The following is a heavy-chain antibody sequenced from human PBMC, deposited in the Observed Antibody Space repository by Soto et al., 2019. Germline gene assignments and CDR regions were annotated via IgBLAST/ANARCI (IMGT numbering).Heavy chain of an antibody. D-gene: IGHD2-15*01. Sequence: QLQLQESGSGLVKPSQTLSLTCAVSGGSISSGGYSWSWIRQPPGKGLEWIGYIYHSGSTYYNPTLKTRVPISVDRSMNPCSLKLSSVTAADTAVYYCARGQVVAAQHWGQGTLVTVSS. J-gene: IGHJ4*02. CDR1: GGSISSGGYS. CDR3: ARGQVVAAQH. CDR2: IYHSGST. V-gene: IGHV4-30-2*01.